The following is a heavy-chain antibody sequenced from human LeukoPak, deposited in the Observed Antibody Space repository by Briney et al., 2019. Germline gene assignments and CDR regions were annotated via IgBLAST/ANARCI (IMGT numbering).Heavy chain of an antibody. CDR2: IYHTGST. Sequence: SETLSLTCTVSGGSISSYSWSWIRQPPGKGLEWIAYIYHTGSTNYSPSLKSRVTISVDKSKNQFSLKLSSVTAADTAVYYCARATSGYLGRWGQGTLVTVSS. J-gene: IGHJ4*02. D-gene: IGHD3-22*01. CDR3: ARATSGYLGR. V-gene: IGHV4-59*12. CDR1: GGSISSYS.